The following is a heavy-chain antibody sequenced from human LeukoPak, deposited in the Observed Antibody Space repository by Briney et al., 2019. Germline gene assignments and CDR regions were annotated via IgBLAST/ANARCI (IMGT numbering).Heavy chain of an antibody. CDR1: GGSISSSNW. V-gene: IGHV4-4*02. D-gene: IGHD2-2*01. J-gene: IGHJ5*02. Sequence: PSETLSLTCAVSGGSISSSNWWSWVRQPPGKGLEWMGEIYHSGSTNYNPSLKSRVTISVDKSKNQFSLKLSSVTAADTAIYYCARPLHCSSTTCYDWFDPWGQGTLVTVSS. CDR3: ARPLHCSSTTCYDWFDP. CDR2: IYHSGST.